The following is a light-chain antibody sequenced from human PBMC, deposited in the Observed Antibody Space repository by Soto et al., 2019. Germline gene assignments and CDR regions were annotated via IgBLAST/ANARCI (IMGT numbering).Light chain of an antibody. CDR3: QQCRNWGVT. J-gene: IGKJ4*01. V-gene: IGKV3-15*01. CDR1: QNVYNN. CDR2: DAS. Sequence: EIVMTQSPATLSVSPGEGATLSCKASQNVYNNLAWYQQRPGQPPRLLIYDASTRATGISARFSGSGYGTEFTLTISSLQSEDFAVYFCQQCRNWGVTFGGGTKVDIK.